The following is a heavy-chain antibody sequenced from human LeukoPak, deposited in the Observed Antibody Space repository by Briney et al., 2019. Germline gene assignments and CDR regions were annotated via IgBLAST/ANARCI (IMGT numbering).Heavy chain of an antibody. CDR3: AKAWGIAVAGAYGY. J-gene: IGHJ4*02. D-gene: IGHD6-19*01. CDR1: GFTFSSYA. V-gene: IGHV3-23*01. Sequence: GGSLRLSCAASGFTFSSYAMSWVRQAPGKGLEWLSGFSGSGGNTYYAGSVKGRFTISRDNSKNTLYLQMNSLRAEDTAVYYCAKAWGIAVAGAYGYWGQGTLVTVSS. CDR2: FSGSGGNT.